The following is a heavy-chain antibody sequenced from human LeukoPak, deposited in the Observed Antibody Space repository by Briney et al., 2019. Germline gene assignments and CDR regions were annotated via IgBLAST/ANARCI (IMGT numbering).Heavy chain of an antibody. Sequence: GASVNVSCKASGNTFDGYYVHWVRQAPGQGLEWMGWINTHNPATNYAQNFQGRVTMTTDTSVATAYMDLAGLKSDDAAVYVCARGPMGGLRKGFDFWGQGTLVTVSS. J-gene: IGHJ4*02. D-gene: IGHD3-16*01. V-gene: IGHV1-2*02. CDR2: INTHNPAT. CDR1: GNTFDGYY. CDR3: ARGPMGGLRKGFDF.